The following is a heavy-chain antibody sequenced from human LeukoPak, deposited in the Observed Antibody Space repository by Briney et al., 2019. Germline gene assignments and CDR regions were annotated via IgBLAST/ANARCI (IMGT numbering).Heavy chain of an antibody. D-gene: IGHD4-17*01. CDR2: IIPIFGTA. V-gene: IGHV1-69*05. Sequence: EASVKVSCKASGGTFSSYAISWVRQAPGQGLEWMGRIIPIFGTANYAQKFQGRVTITTDESTSTAYMELSSLRSEDTAVYYCARGDYPYYYYYYMDVWGKGTTVTVSS. J-gene: IGHJ6*03. CDR3: ARGDYPYYYYYYMDV. CDR1: GGTFSSYA.